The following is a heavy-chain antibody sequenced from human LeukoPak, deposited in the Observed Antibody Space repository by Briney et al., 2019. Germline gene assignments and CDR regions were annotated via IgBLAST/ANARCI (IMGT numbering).Heavy chain of an antibody. D-gene: IGHD1-26*01. Sequence: SETLSLTCAVSGYSLGSGYYWGWIRQPPGKGLEWIGSIYHSGSTYYNPSLKSRVTISVDTSKNQFSLKLSSATAADTAVYYCAASERWELLYFDYWGQGTLVTVSS. V-gene: IGHV4-38-2*01. CDR1: GYSLGSGYY. J-gene: IGHJ4*02. CDR3: AASERWELLYFDY. CDR2: IYHSGST.